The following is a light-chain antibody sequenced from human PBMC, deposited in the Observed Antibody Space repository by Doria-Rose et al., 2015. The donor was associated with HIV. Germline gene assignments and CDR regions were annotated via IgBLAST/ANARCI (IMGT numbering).Light chain of an antibody. V-gene: IGKV1-27*01. CDR3: QKYNSAHPT. CDR1: QDISNY. CDR2: AAV. Sequence: DIQVTQSPSSLSASVGDRVTITCRASQDISNYVAWYHQKPGKIPKLLIYAAVTLQSGVPSRFSGSGSGRDLTLTITSLQPEDVATYFCQKYNSAHPTVGQGTKLESK. J-gene: IGKJ1*01.